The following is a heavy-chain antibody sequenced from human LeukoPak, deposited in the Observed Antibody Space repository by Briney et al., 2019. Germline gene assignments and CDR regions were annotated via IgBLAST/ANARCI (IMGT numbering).Heavy chain of an antibody. Sequence: GLSLRLSLAASVYSFSSCAMSGVARPPGKAWEGVSGMSGRGESTDYADSVKGRFIVSRENTKNSLYLQMNSLRAEDTAVYYCARAVDPYRYDTSGFDQWGQGTLVTVSS. CDR3: ARAVDPYRYDTSGFDQ. D-gene: IGHD3-16*02. CDR2: MSGRGEST. V-gene: IGHV3-23*01. J-gene: IGHJ4*02. CDR1: VYSFSSCA.